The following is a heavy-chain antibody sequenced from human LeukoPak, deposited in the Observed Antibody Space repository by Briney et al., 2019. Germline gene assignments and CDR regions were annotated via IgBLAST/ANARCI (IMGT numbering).Heavy chain of an antibody. D-gene: IGHD5-18*01. Sequence: ASVTVSFTVSGSSLTKLSLYWVRQAPGKGLEWMGGFDVIDAKTFYAQKFQGRVTMTEDSSTDTAYMELSSLRSDDTAFYYCAAGRPYSLLDYWGQGTLLTVSS. CDR1: GSSLTKLS. CDR3: AAGRPYSLLDY. CDR2: FDVIDAKT. V-gene: IGHV1-24*01. J-gene: IGHJ4*02.